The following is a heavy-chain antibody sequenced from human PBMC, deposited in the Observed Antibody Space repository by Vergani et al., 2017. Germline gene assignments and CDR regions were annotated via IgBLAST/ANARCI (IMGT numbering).Heavy chain of an antibody. CDR3: ARIYYYDSSGARFDP. Sequence: QVQLQESGPGLVKPSETLSLTCTVSGGSISSYYWGWIRQPPGKGLEWIGSIYYSGSTNYNPSLKSRVTISVDTSKNQFSLKLSSVTAADTAVYYCARIYYYDSSGARFDPWGQGTLVTVSS. CDR1: GGSISSYY. D-gene: IGHD3-22*01. CDR2: IYYSGST. J-gene: IGHJ5*02. V-gene: IGHV4-59*08.